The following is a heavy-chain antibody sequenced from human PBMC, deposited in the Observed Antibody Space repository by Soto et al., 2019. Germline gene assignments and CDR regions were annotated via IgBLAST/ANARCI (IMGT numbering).Heavy chain of an antibody. CDR3: ARGLAAAGTIGWFDP. Sequence: QVQLVQSGPEVKKPGASVKVSCKASGYTFTNYAIHWVRQAPGQRLEWMGWINAGNGNTKYSQNFQGRVDITRDTSASTAYMDLSSLRSEDTAVYYGARGLAAAGTIGWFDPWGQGTLVTVSS. CDR1: GYTFTNYA. CDR2: INAGNGNT. J-gene: IGHJ5*02. D-gene: IGHD6-13*01. V-gene: IGHV1-3*01.